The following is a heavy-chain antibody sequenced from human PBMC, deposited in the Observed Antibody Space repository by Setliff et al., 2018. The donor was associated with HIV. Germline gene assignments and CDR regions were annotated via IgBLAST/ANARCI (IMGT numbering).Heavy chain of an antibody. Sequence: ASVKVSCKASGYTFTSYYIHWLRQVPGQGLEWMGVMNPNGRSTDFAQKFQGRLSLTADTSTNTVYLELNSLRSGDTAVYYCARVYCSISTCDDEYFFDYWGQGTLVTVSS. D-gene: IGHD2-15*01. J-gene: IGHJ4*02. CDR1: GYTFTSYY. V-gene: IGHV1-46*01. CDR3: ARVYCSISTCDDEYFFDY. CDR2: MNPNGRST.